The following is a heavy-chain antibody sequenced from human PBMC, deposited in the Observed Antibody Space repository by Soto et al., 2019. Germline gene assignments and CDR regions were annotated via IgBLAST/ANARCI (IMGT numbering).Heavy chain of an antibody. Sequence: SETLSLTCAVYGGSFSGYYWSWIRQPPGKGLEWIGEINHSGSTNYNPSLKSRVTISVDTSKNQFSLKLSSVTAADTAVYYCARGPDKSSSWGQGTLVNVSS. CDR1: GGSFSGYY. CDR3: ARGPDKSSS. V-gene: IGHV4-34*01. D-gene: IGHD6-13*01. J-gene: IGHJ4*02. CDR2: INHSGST.